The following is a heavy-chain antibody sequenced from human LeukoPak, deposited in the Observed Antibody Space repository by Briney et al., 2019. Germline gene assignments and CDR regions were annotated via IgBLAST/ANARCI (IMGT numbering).Heavy chain of an antibody. Sequence: SETLSLTCAVYGGSFSGYYWSWIRQPPGKGLEWIGDINHSGSTNYNPSLKSRVTISVDTSKNQFSLKLSSVTAADTAVYYCARATKCSGGSCFDYWGQGTLVTVSS. V-gene: IGHV4-34*01. CDR3: ARATKCSGGSCFDY. CDR2: INHSGST. J-gene: IGHJ4*02. D-gene: IGHD2-15*01. CDR1: GGSFSGYY.